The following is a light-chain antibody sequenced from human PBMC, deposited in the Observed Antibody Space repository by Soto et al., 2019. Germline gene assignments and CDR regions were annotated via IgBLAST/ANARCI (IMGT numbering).Light chain of an antibody. J-gene: IGKJ4*01. V-gene: IGKV3-20*01. CDR1: QSVSSNY. CDR2: RAS. CDR3: QQYGSSPLT. Sequence: EIVLTQSPGTLSLSPGERATLSCRARQSVSSNYLAWSQQNPGQAPKVLIYRASSRATGIPDRFSGSGSGTDFTLTISRLEPEDFAVYYCQQYGSSPLTFGGGTKVDIK.